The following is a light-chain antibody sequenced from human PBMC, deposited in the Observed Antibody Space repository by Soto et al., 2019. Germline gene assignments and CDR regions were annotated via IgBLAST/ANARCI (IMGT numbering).Light chain of an antibody. CDR3: QQYGSSLFT. Sequence: EIVLTQSPGTLSLSPGERATLSCRASQSVSSKYLAWYQQKSGQAPRVLIYGTSIRASGVPERFSGGGSGTDFTLTITRLEPEDFAVYYCQQYGSSLFTFGPGTKLDFK. J-gene: IGKJ3*01. CDR1: QSVSSKY. CDR2: GTS. V-gene: IGKV3-20*01.